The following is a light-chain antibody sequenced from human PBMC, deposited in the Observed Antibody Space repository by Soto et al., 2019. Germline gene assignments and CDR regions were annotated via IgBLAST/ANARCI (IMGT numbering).Light chain of an antibody. J-gene: IGLJ1*01. V-gene: IGLV4-69*01. Sequence: QLVLTQSPSASASLGASVTLTCTLSSGHSSYAIAWHQQQPEKGPRYLMKVNSDGSHSKGDGIPDRFSGSSSGAERYLTISSLHSEDEADYYCQTWGTGIRVFGTGTKLTVL. CDR2: VNSDGSH. CDR1: SGHSSYA. CDR3: QTWGTGIRV.